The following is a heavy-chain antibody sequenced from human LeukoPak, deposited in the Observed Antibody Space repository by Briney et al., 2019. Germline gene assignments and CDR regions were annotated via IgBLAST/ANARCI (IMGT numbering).Heavy chain of an antibody. CDR1: GGSIGSYY. Sequence: SDTLSLTCTVSGGSIGSYYWSWIRQPAGKGLEWIGRSYTTGSTNYNPSLKSRVTISVDTSKNQFSLKLSSVTAADTAVYYCARGLYFRAEYFQHWGQGTLVTVSS. CDR2: SYTTGST. CDR3: ARGLYFRAEYFQH. D-gene: IGHD2-8*01. J-gene: IGHJ1*01. V-gene: IGHV4-4*07.